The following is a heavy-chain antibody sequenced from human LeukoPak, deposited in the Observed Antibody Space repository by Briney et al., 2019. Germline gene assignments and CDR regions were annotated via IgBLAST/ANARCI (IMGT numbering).Heavy chain of an antibody. D-gene: IGHD2-21*01. CDR3: VVTRTRGDH. CDR2: INQDGSDK. CDR1: GFTFSNYW. J-gene: IGHJ4*02. V-gene: IGHV3-7*03. Sequence: PGGSLRLSCAASGFTFSNYWMTWVRQAPGKGLEWVANINQDGSDKYYVESVKGRFSISRDNTKNSLFLQMNSLRAEDTAVYYCVVTRTRGDHWGQGTLVTVSS.